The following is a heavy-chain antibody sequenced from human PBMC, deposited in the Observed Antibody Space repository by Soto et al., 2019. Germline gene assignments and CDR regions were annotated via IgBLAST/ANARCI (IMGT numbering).Heavy chain of an antibody. Sequence: SETLSLTGTVSGGSISRYYWSWIRQPPGKGLEWIGYIYYSGSTNYNPSLKSRVTISVDTSKNQFSLKLSSVTAADTAVYYCARDYYDSSGYLIHDAFDIWGQGTMVTVSS. CDR1: GGSISRYY. V-gene: IGHV4-59*01. J-gene: IGHJ3*02. CDR3: ARDYYDSSGYLIHDAFDI. CDR2: IYYSGST. D-gene: IGHD3-22*01.